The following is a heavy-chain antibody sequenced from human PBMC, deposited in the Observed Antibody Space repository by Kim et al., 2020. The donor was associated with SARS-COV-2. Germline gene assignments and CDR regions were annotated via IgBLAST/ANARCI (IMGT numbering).Heavy chain of an antibody. D-gene: IGHD3-3*01. CDR3: ARAPDVLRFLESASYYYYYGMDV. CDR1: GYTFTGYY. V-gene: IGHV1-2*02. Sequence: ASVKVSCKASGYTFTGYYMHWVRQAPGQGLEWMGWINPNSGGTNYAQKFQGRVTMTRDTSISTAYMELSRLRSDDTAVYYCARAPDVLRFLESASYYYYYGMDVWGQGTTVTVSS. J-gene: IGHJ6*02. CDR2: INPNSGGT.